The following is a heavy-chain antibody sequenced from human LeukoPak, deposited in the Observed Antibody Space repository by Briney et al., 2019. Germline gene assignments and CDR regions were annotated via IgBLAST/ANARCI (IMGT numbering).Heavy chain of an antibody. J-gene: IGHJ5*02. CDR2: INPNSGGT. Sequence: ASVKVSCKASGYTFTCYYMHWVRQAPGQGLEWMGWINPNSGGTNYAQKFQGRVTMTRDTSISTAYMELSRLRSDDTAVYYCARGSSSWFGWFDPWGQGTLVTVSS. CDR3: ARGSSSWFGWFDP. CDR1: GYTFTCYY. V-gene: IGHV1-2*02. D-gene: IGHD6-13*01.